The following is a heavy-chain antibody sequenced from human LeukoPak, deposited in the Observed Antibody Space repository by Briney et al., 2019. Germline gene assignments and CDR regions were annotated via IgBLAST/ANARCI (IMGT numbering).Heavy chain of an antibody. V-gene: IGHV3-21*01. CDR1: GFTFSSYS. Sequence: GGSLRLSCAASGFTFSSYSMNWVRQAPGKGLEWVSSISSSSSYIYYADSVKGRFTISRDNAKNSLYLQMNNLRAEDTAVYYCARSARSTYDFNAFDIWGQGTRVTVSS. J-gene: IGHJ3*02. D-gene: IGHD3-3*01. CDR2: ISSSSSYI. CDR3: ARSARSTYDFNAFDI.